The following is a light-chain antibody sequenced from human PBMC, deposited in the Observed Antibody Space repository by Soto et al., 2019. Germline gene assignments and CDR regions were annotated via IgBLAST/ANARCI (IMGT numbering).Light chain of an antibody. Sequence: QAVVTQPPSASGTPGQRVTVSCSGSSSNIGSNTVNWYQQFPGTAPKLLIYSDDQRPSGVPDRFSGSKSGTSASLAITGLHSEDEADYYCGAWDDSLVGWVFGGGTKLTVL. CDR2: SDD. CDR1: SSNIGSNT. V-gene: IGLV1-44*01. CDR3: GAWDDSLVGWV. J-gene: IGLJ3*02.